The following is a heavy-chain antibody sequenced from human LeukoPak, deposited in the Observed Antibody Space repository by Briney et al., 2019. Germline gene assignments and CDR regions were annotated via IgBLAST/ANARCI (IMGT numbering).Heavy chain of an antibody. Sequence: SVKVSCKASGGSFSSYAISWVRQAPGQGLEWMGRIIPIFGIANYAQKFQGRVTITADKSTSTAYMELSSLRSEDTAVYYCARVLEYSGRWFDPWGQGTLVTVSS. V-gene: IGHV1-69*04. D-gene: IGHD3-3*01. CDR3: ARVLEYSGRWFDP. CDR1: GGSFSSYA. CDR2: IIPIFGIA. J-gene: IGHJ5*02.